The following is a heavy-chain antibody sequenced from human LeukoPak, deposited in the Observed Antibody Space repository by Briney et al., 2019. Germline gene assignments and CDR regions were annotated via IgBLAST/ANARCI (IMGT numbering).Heavy chain of an antibody. CDR2: INHSGST. CDR3: ARGSPFYSGSYYTTTIYDY. J-gene: IGHJ4*02. V-gene: IGHV4-34*01. D-gene: IGHD1-26*01. CDR1: GGSFSGYY. Sequence: NPSETLSLTCAVYGGSFSGYYWSWIRQPPGKGLEWIGEINHSGSTNYNPSLKSRVTISVDTSKNQFSLKLSSVTAADTAVYYCARGSPFYSGSYYTTTIYDYWGQGTLVTVSS.